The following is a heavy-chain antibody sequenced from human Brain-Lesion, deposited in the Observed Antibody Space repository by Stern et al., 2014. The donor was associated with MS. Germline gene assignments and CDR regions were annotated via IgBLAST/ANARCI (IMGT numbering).Heavy chain of an antibody. CDR3: AGEEDIRYCSGGSCTGNWFDP. CDR2: IYYSGNT. Sequence: VQLLESGPGLVKPSETLSLTCTVAGGSVSSTSYAWAWIRQPPGKGLAWIGTIYYSGNTYYSPSLKSRFTQSFDKSTDPFSLQLRSVTAADTAVYYCAGEEDIRYCSGGSCTGNWFDPWGQGTLVTVSS. V-gene: IGHV4-39*01. D-gene: IGHD2-15*01. J-gene: IGHJ5*02. CDR1: GGSVSSTSYA.